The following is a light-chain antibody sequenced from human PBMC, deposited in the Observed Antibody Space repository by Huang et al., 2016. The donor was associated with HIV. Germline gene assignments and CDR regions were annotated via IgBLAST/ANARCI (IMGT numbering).Light chain of an antibody. J-gene: IGKJ3*01. Sequence: DIQMTQSPSSLSASVGDRVTITCRASQTITSFLNWYQQKPGKAPKLLIYAASSLQSGVPSRFSGSGSWTSFTLTINTLQPEDFATYYCQQSSSTPFTFGPGTRVDIK. CDR3: QQSSSTPFT. CDR1: QTITSF. V-gene: IGKV1-39*01. CDR2: AAS.